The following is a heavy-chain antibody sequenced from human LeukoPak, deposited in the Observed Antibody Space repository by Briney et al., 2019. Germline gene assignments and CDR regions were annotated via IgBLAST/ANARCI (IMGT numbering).Heavy chain of an antibody. J-gene: IGHJ4*02. V-gene: IGHV4-39*07. CDR2: IYYSGST. Sequence: PSETLSLTCTVSGGSISSSSYYWGWIRQPPGKGLEWIGSIYYSGSTYYNPSLKSRVTISVDTSKNQFSLKLSSVTAADTAVYYCAIRGYSGYDNYYFDYWGQGTLVTVSS. CDR1: GGSISSSSYY. D-gene: IGHD5-12*01. CDR3: AIRGYSGYDNYYFDY.